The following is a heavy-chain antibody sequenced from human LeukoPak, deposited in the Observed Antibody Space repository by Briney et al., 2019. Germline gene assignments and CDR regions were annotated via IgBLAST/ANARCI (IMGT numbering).Heavy chain of an antibody. D-gene: IGHD3-16*01. CDR3: ARHSDGGRPNWFDP. CDR2: IYYSGST. CDR1: GGSISSYY. Sequence: SETLSLTCTVSGGSISSYYWSWIRQPPGKGLEWIGYIYYSGSTNYNPSLKSRVTISVDTSKNQFSLKLSSVTAADTAVYYCARHSDGGRPNWFDPWGQGTLVTVSS. V-gene: IGHV4-59*08. J-gene: IGHJ5*02.